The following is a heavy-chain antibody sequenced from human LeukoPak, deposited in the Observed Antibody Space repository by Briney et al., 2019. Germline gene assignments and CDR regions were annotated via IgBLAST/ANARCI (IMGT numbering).Heavy chain of an antibody. J-gene: IGHJ3*02. CDR1: GFTFSSYA. Sequence: GGSLRLSCSASGFTFSSYAMSWVRQAPGKGLEWVSAISGSGGSTYYADSVKGRFTISRDNSKNTLYLQMNSLRAEDTAVYYCANDSAEYSSSGGAFDIWGQGTMVTVSS. D-gene: IGHD6-6*01. CDR3: ANDSAEYSSSGGAFDI. V-gene: IGHV3-23*01. CDR2: ISGSGGST.